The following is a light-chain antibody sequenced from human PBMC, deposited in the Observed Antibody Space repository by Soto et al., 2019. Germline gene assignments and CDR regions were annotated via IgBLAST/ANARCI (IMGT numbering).Light chain of an antibody. V-gene: IGKV1-5*03. CDR2: RAS. Sequence: DIQMTQFPSTLSASVGDRVTITCRASQSVDTWLAWYQQKPGKAPSLLIYRASSLESGVPSRFSGSGSGTEFTLIIRSLQPDDFATYYCQQYNNYPRTFGQGTKVEVK. CDR3: QQYNNYPRT. CDR1: QSVDTW. J-gene: IGKJ1*01.